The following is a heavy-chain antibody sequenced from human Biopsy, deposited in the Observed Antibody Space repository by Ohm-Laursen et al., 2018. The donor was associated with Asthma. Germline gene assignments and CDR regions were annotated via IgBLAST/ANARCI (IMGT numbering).Heavy chain of an antibody. J-gene: IGHJ6*02. CDR1: GFTFSSYA. CDR3: ARLATRYSYGRIYYSYGMDV. Sequence: SVKVSCKPSGFTFSSYAFTWVRQAPGQGLEWLGGITPIYGITDYAQKFQGRLSINAGGSTTRAYMELNSLTFEDTAVYFCARLATRYSYGRIYYSYGMDVWGQGTTVTVSS. CDR2: ITPIYGIT. V-gene: IGHV1-69*13. D-gene: IGHD5-18*01.